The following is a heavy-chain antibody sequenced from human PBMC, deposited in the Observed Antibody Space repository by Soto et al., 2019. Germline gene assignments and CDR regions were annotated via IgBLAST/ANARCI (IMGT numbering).Heavy chain of an antibody. V-gene: IGHV1-18*01. CDR3: ARDPRGYCSGGSCQSPYYYGMDV. Sequence: ASVKVSCKASGYTFTSYGISWVRQAPGQELEWMGWISAYNGNTNYAQKLQGRVTMTTDTSTSTAYMELRSLRSDDTAVYFCARDPRGYCSGGSCQSPYYYGMDVWGQGTTVTVSS. D-gene: IGHD2-15*01. J-gene: IGHJ6*02. CDR1: GYTFTSYG. CDR2: ISAYNGNT.